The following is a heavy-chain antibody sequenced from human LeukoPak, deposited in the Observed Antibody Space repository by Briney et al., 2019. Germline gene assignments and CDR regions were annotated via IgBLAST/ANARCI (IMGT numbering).Heavy chain of an antibody. J-gene: IGHJ4*02. CDR1: GGSISGFY. D-gene: IGHD6-6*01. V-gene: IGHV4-59*12. CDR2: IDYNGVA. CDR3: ARARARIAARPAYPYDY. Sequence: SETLSLTCTVSGGSISGFYWTWIRQPPGKGLEWLGYIDYNGVAIYNSSLKSRVTISVDTSKNQFSLKLSSVTAADTAVYYCARARARIAARPAYPYDYWGQGTLVTVSS.